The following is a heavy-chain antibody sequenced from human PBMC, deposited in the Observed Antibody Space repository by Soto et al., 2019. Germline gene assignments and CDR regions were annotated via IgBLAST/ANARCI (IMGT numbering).Heavy chain of an antibody. CDR2: ISGSGGGT. CDR3: ARFRCGGDCYYDY. Sequence: HPGGSLRLSCAASGFTFSTYAMAWVRQAPGKGLEWVSAISGSGGGTYYADSVEGRFTISRDNSNNTLYLQMSSLRAEDTAVYYCARFRCGGDCYYDYWGQGTLVTVS. CDR1: GFTFSTYA. V-gene: IGHV3-23*01. J-gene: IGHJ4*02. D-gene: IGHD2-21*02.